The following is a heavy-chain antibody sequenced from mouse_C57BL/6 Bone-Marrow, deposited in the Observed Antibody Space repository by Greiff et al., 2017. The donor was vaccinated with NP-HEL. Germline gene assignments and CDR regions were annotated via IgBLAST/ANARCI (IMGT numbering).Heavy chain of an antibody. D-gene: IGHD1-1*01. V-gene: IGHV1-5*01. CDR1: GYTFTSYW. CDR3: TRLDGHYYGSSYHFAY. CDR2: IYPGNSDT. J-gene: IGHJ3*01. Sequence: EVQLQQSGTVLARPGASVKMSCKTSGYTFTSYWMHWVKQRPGQGLEWIGAIYPGNSDTSYNQKFKGKAKLTAVTSASTAYMKLSSLTNKDSAVYYCTRLDGHYYGSSYHFAYWGQGTLVTVSA.